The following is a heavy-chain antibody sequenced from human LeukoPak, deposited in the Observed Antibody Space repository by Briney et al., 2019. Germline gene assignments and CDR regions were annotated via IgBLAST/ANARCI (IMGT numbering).Heavy chain of an antibody. CDR1: GFTFSSYG. Sequence: GGSLRLSCVASGFTFSSYGMHWVRQAPGRGLEMVALIRYDGSNKYYADSDKSRFTISRDTSKNTQYMQKKTARAENTAVYYCAEDRGWELSSPPFGPQGGFFDYWGQGTLVTVSS. D-gene: IGHD1-26*01. CDR2: IRYDGSNK. J-gene: IGHJ4*02. V-gene: IGHV3-30*02. CDR3: AEDRGWELSSPPFGPQGGFFDY.